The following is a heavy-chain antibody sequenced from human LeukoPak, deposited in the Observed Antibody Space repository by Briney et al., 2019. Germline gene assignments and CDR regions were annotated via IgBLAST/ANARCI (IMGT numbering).Heavy chain of an antibody. D-gene: IGHD4-17*01. Sequence: PGGSLRLSCAASGFTLSSYAMSWVRQAPGKGLEWVSAISGSGGSTYYADSVKGRFTISRDNSKNTLYLQMNSLRAEDTAVYYCAKDWSSRRVITVTTFDYWGQGTLVTVSS. CDR1: GFTLSSYA. CDR2: ISGSGGST. V-gene: IGHV3-23*01. J-gene: IGHJ4*02. CDR3: AKDWSSRRVITVTTFDY.